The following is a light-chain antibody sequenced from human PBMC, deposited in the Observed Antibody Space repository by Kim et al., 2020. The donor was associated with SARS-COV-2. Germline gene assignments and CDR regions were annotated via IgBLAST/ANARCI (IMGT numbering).Light chain of an antibody. CDR3: QVWDSGTWV. CDR1: NIQTLN. CDR2: KDS. V-gene: IGLV3-9*01. J-gene: IGLJ3*02. Sequence: SVALGQTARLTCGGNNIQTLNVHWYRQKPGQAPVLVMYKDSKRPSGIPERFSGSNSGNTATLTISRAQVDDEADYFCQVWDSGTWVFGGGTQLTVL.